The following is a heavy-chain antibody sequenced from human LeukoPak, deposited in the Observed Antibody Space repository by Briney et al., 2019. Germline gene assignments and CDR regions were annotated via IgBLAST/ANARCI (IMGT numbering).Heavy chain of an antibody. CDR2: TYYRSKWYN. CDR1: GDSVSSNRAA. D-gene: IGHD6-19*01. CDR3: ARLRGATVAHNWFDP. V-gene: IGHV6-1*01. Sequence: SQTLSLTCDISGDSVSSNRAAWSWLRQSPSRGLEWLGRTYYRSKWYNDYAVSVKSRITINPDTSKNQFSLQLNSVTPEDTAVYYCARLRGATVAHNWFDPWGQGTLVTVSS. J-gene: IGHJ5*02.